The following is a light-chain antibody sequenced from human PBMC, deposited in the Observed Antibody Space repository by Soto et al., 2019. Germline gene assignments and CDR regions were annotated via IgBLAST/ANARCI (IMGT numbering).Light chain of an antibody. Sequence: QSVLTQPPSVSGAPGQRVTISCTNIGADFDVLWYQQLPGTAPKLLIYGNTNRPSGVPDRFSASKSGTSASLDITGLQAEDEAEYFCQSYDSSLTVVFGGGTKLTVL. CDR3: QSYDSSLTVV. J-gene: IGLJ2*01. CDR1: NIGADFD. V-gene: IGLV1-40*01. CDR2: GNT.